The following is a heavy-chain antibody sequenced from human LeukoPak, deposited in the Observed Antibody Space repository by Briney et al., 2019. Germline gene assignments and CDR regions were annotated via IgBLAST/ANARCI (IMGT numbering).Heavy chain of an antibody. D-gene: IGHD3-16*01. V-gene: IGHV4-61*02. Sequence: SETLSLTCTVSGGSISSGSYYWSWIRQPAGKGLEWIGRIYTSGSTNYNPSLKSRVTISADTSKNHFSLKLNSVTTADTAVYYCTRGAGWLIDYWGQGILVTVSS. CDR3: TRGAGWLIDY. CDR1: GGSISSGSYY. CDR2: IYTSGST. J-gene: IGHJ4*02.